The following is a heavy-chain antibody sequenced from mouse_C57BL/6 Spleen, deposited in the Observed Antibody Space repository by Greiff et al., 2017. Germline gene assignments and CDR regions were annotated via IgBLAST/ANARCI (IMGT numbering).Heavy chain of an antibody. CDR3: ARGEVLGRYFDY. CDR1: GYTFTDYY. D-gene: IGHD2-14*01. J-gene: IGHJ2*01. V-gene: IGHV1-26*01. Sequence: VQLQQSGPELVKPGASVKISCKASGYTFTDYYMNWVNQSHGKSLEWIGDINPNNGGTSYNQKFKGKATLTVDKSSSTAYMELRSLTSEDSAVYYCARGEVLGRYFDYWGQGTTLTVSS. CDR2: INPNNGGT.